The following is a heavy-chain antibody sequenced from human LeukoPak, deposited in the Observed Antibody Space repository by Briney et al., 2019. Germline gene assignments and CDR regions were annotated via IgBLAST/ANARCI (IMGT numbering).Heavy chain of an antibody. D-gene: IGHD4-17*01. Sequence: GGSLRLSCAASGFTFSSYWMSWVRQAPGKGLEWVSSISSSSSYIYYADSVKGRFTISRDNAKNSLYLQMNSLRAEDTAVYYCARDTPPDYGDYAAFDIWGQGTMVTVSS. J-gene: IGHJ3*02. CDR3: ARDTPPDYGDYAAFDI. CDR2: ISSSSSYI. V-gene: IGHV3-21*01. CDR1: GFTFSSYW.